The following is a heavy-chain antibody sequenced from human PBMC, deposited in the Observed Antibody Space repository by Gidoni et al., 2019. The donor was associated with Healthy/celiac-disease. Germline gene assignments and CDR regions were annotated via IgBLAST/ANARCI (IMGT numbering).Heavy chain of an antibody. J-gene: IGHJ6*02. CDR2: INPNSGCK. CDR3: ARGEDFSSTSCYSSYGMDV. D-gene: IGHD2-2*01. CDR1: GYTFTGYN. Sequence: QVQLVQYGAEVKKTGASVKISSKASGYTFTGYNMNWVRQAPAKGLEWMGLINPNSGCKNYAQKFQGWVTMTRDTSIITAYMELSRLRSDDTAVYYCARGEDFSSTSCYSSYGMDVWGQGTTVTVSS. V-gene: IGHV1-2*04.